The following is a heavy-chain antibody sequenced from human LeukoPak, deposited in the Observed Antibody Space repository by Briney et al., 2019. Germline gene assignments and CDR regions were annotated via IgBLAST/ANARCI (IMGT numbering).Heavy chain of an antibody. Sequence: PSETLSLTCTVSGGSISSSSYYWGWIRQSPGTGLEWIGSIYYSGTTYYNPSLKSRVTISIDTSKNQFSLKLSSVTAADTAVYYCARAGSSWYGGYYMDVWGKGTTVTVSS. CDR3: ARAGSSWYGGYYMDV. CDR2: IYYSGTT. V-gene: IGHV4-39*07. J-gene: IGHJ6*03. CDR1: GGSISSSSYY. D-gene: IGHD6-13*01.